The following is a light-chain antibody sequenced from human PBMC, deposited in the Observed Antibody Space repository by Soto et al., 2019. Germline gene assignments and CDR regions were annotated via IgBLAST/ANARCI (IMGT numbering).Light chain of an antibody. CDR1: QSVSGY. CDR2: DAS. CDR3: QKRGNLPYT. V-gene: IGKV3-11*01. Sequence: EIVLTQSPATLSLSPGERATLSCRASQSVSGYLAWYQQKPGQAPRLLIYDASNRATGIPARFSGSGSGTDFTRTISRLEPEAFDVYYCQKRGNLPYTFGQGTNLEIK. J-gene: IGKJ2*01.